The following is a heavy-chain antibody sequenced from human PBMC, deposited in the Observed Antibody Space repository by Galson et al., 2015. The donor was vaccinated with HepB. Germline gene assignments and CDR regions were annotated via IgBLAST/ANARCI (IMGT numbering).Heavy chain of an antibody. V-gene: IGHV3-48*04. Sequence: SLRLSCAASGFTFNGYSMNWVRQAPGKGLEWLSYISSSSSTTIYYANAVKGGFTISRDNAKSSLYLQMNSLRAEDTAVYYCARERGSIFSQLFYFDYWGQGALVTVSS. D-gene: IGHD3-9*01. J-gene: IGHJ4*02. CDR2: ISSSSSTTI. CDR1: GFTFNGYS. CDR3: ARERGSIFSQLFYFDY.